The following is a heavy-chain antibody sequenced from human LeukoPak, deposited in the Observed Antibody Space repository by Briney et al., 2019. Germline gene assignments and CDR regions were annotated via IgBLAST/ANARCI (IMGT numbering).Heavy chain of an antibody. Sequence: SETLSLTCAVSGGSISSGGFSWSWIRQPPGKGLEWIGYMYHGGSTYYNPSLESRVTISVDRSKNQFSLKMSSVTAADAAVYYCASTNDFGDYVGAWGQGTLVTVSS. J-gene: IGHJ5*02. V-gene: IGHV4-30-2*01. CDR1: GGSISSGGFS. CDR2: MYHGGST. CDR3: ASTNDFGDYVGA. D-gene: IGHD4-17*01.